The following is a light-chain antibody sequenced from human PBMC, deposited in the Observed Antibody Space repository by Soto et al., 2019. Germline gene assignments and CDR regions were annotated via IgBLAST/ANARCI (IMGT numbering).Light chain of an antibody. CDR3: QQYGGSPFT. V-gene: IGKV3-20*01. Sequence: EIVLTQSPGTLSLSPGERATLSCRASETIRNNYLAWYQQKLGQAPRLLMYGVSARATGVPDRFTGSGSGTDFTLTINRLEPEDFGVYYCQQYGGSPFTFGQGTKLETK. CDR2: GVS. J-gene: IGKJ2*01. CDR1: ETIRNNY.